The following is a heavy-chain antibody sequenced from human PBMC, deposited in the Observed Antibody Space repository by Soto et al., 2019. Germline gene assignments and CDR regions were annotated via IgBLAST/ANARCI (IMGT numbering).Heavy chain of an antibody. D-gene: IGHD2-2*01. CDR1: GGSISSGGYY. Sequence: SETLSLTCTVSGGSISSGGYYWSWIRQHPGKGLEWIGYIYYSGSTYYNPSLKSRVTISVDTSKNQFSLKLSSVTAADTAVYYCARLKDIVVALDPWAQGTLVTVSS. CDR2: IYYSGST. J-gene: IGHJ5*02. V-gene: IGHV4-31*03. CDR3: ARLKDIVVALDP.